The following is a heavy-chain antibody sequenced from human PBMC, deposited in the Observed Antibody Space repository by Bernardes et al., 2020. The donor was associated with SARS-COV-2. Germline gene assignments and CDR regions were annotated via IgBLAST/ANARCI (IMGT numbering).Heavy chain of an antibody. Sequence: SETLSLTCAVSGGSISSSNWWSWVRQPPGKGLEWIGEIYHSGSTNYNPSLKSRVTISVDKSKNQFSLKLSSVTAADTAVYYCARQSGYYTSYYYGMDVWGQGTTVTVSS. CDR2: IYHSGST. CDR1: GGSISSSNW. V-gene: IGHV4-4*02. J-gene: IGHJ6*02. D-gene: IGHD3-3*01. CDR3: ARQSGYYTSYYYGMDV.